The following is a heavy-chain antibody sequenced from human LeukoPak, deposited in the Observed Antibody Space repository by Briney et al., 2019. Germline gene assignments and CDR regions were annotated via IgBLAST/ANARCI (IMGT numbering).Heavy chain of an antibody. D-gene: IGHD2-15*01. V-gene: IGHV4-59*12. CDR1: GASISSYY. J-gene: IGHJ6*02. CDR2: IYHSGST. Sequence: SETLSLTCTVSGASISSYYWTWIRQPPGKGLEWIGYIYHSGSTKYNPSLQSRVTISVDTSKNRFSLKMTSVTAADTAVYYCARENARHGYCSGGSCQTYYYGMDVWGQGTTVTVSS. CDR3: ARENARHGYCSGGSCQTYYYGMDV.